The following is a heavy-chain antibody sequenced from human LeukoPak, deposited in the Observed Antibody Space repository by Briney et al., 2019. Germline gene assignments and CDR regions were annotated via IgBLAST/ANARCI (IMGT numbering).Heavy chain of an antibody. CDR1: GYTFTSYG. CDR3: ARDTEVVGAPGFDY. CDR2: ISAYNGNT. V-gene: IGHV1-18*01. D-gene: IGHD1-26*01. Sequence: GASVKVSCKASGYTFTSYGISWVRQAPGQGLEWMGWISAYNGNTNYAQKLQGRVTMTTDTSTSTAYMELRSLRSDDTAVYYCARDTEVVGAPGFDYWGQGTLVTVSS. J-gene: IGHJ4*02.